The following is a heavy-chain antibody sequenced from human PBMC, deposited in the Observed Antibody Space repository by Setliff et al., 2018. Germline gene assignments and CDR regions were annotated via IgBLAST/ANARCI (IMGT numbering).Heavy chain of an antibody. J-gene: IGHJ4*02. Sequence: GGSLRLSCAASGFAFGTYGMHWVRQAPGKGLDWVASVRFDGSYKVYADSVKGRFTISRDNSENTLFLQMTSLRPEDTGIYYCAKVKKPLIRGSGFDYWGRGTLVTVSS. V-gene: IGHV3-30*02. CDR1: GFAFGTYG. D-gene: IGHD2-8*01. CDR2: VRFDGSYK. CDR3: AKVKKPLIRGSGFDY.